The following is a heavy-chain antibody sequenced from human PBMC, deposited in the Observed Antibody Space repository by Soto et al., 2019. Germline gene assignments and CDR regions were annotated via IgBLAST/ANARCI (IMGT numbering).Heavy chain of an antibody. Sequence: GGSLRLSCAASGFTFSSYAMSWVRQAPGKGLEWVSAISGSGGSTYYADSVKGRFTISRDNSKNTLYLQMNSLRAEDTAVYYCAKGEDDILTGYYFFDYWGQGTLVTVSS. J-gene: IGHJ4*02. D-gene: IGHD3-9*01. V-gene: IGHV3-23*01. CDR1: GFTFSSYA. CDR2: ISGSGGST. CDR3: AKGEDDILTGYYFFDY.